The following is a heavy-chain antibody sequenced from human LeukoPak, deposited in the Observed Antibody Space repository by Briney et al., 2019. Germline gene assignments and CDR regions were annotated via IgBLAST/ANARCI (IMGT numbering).Heavy chain of an antibody. CDR3: AREGVVVPAAARPFDY. Sequence: ASVKVSCKASGYTFTGYYMHWVRQAPGQGLEWMGWINPNSGGTNYAQKFQGRVTMTRDTSISTAYMELSRLRSDDTAVYYCAREGVVVPAAARPFDYWGQGTLVTASS. D-gene: IGHD2-2*01. CDR1: GYTFTGYY. J-gene: IGHJ4*02. CDR2: INPNSGGT. V-gene: IGHV1-2*02.